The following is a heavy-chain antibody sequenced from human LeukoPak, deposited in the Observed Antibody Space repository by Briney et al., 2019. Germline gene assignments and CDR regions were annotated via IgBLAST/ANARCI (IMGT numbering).Heavy chain of an antibody. D-gene: IGHD3-10*01. Sequence: PGGSLRLSCAASGFTFSSYGMHWVRQAPGKGLEWVAFIRYDGSNEYYADSVKGRFTISRDNSKNTLYLQMNSLRAEDTAVYYCAKGRYGSGSYYNLTPIDYWGQGTLVTVSS. CDR3: AKGRYGSGSYYNLTPIDY. J-gene: IGHJ4*02. V-gene: IGHV3-30*02. CDR2: IRYDGSNE. CDR1: GFTFSSYG.